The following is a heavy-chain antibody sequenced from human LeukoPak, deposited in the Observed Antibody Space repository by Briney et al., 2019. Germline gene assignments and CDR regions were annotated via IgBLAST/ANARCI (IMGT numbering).Heavy chain of an antibody. CDR3: ARAYYDILTGTTLDY. J-gene: IGHJ4*02. D-gene: IGHD3-9*01. CDR2: ISTSSSTI. V-gene: IGHV3-48*04. Sequence: PGGSLRLSCAASGFTFSSCSMNWVRQAPGKGLEWVSYISTSSSTIYYADSVKGRFTISRDNAKNSLYLQMNSLRAEDTAVYYCARAYYDILTGTTLDYWGQGTLVTVSS. CDR1: GFTFSSCS.